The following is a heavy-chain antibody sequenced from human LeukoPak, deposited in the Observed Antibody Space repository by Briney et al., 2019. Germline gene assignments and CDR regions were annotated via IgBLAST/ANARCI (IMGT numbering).Heavy chain of an antibody. CDR2: IYYTGST. CDR1: GASISGSGYY. CDR3: ARSHWGYSSSSTVNYYYYYYMDV. D-gene: IGHD6-6*01. J-gene: IGHJ6*03. V-gene: IGHV4-39*07. Sequence: PSETLSLTCAVSGASISGSGYYLGWIRQPPGKGLEWIGNIYYTGSTYYNASLQSRVTISIDMSKNQFSLKLSSVTAADTAVYYCARSHWGYSSSSTVNYYYYYYMDVWGKGTTVTVSS.